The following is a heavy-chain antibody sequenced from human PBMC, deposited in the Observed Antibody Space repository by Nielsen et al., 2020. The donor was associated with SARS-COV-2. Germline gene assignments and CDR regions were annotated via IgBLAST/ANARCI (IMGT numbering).Heavy chain of an antibody. D-gene: IGHD1-1*01. Sequence: VKVSCKTSGGTFSSYTISWVRQAPGQGLEWMGGIIPIFGTANYAQKFQGRVTITADKSTSTAYMDLSSLRSDDTAVYYCARSGTTFPSFDSWGQGTLLTVSS. CDR3: ARSGTTFPSFDS. CDR2: IIPIFGTA. V-gene: IGHV1-69*06. CDR1: GGTFSSYT. J-gene: IGHJ4*02.